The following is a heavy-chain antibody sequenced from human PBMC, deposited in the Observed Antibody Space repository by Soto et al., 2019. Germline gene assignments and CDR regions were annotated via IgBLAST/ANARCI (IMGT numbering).Heavy chain of an antibody. J-gene: IGHJ6*02. D-gene: IGHD2-15*01. CDR2: IYPGDSDT. Sequence: GESLKISCKGSGYSFTSYWIGWVRQMPGKGLEWMGIIYPGDSDTRYSPSFQGQVTISADKSISTAYLQWSSLKASDTAMYYWARHLMEEVGAATSGSRVWYYYGMDVWGQGTTVTVSS. CDR1: GYSFTSYW. V-gene: IGHV5-51*01. CDR3: ARHLMEEVGAATSGSRVWYYYGMDV.